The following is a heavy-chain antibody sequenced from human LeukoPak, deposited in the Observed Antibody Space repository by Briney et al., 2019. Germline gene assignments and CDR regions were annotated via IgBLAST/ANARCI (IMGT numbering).Heavy chain of an antibody. V-gene: IGHV4-39*07. CDR2: IYYSGST. Sequence: PSETLSLTCTVSGGSISSSSYYWGWIRQPPGKGLEWIGSIYYSGSTYYNPSLKSRVTISVDTSKNQFSLKLSSVTAADTAVYYCAKYSSGWSDTLLSFDYWGQGTLVTVSS. D-gene: IGHD6-19*01. CDR3: AKYSSGWSDTLLSFDY. CDR1: GGSISSSSYY. J-gene: IGHJ4*02.